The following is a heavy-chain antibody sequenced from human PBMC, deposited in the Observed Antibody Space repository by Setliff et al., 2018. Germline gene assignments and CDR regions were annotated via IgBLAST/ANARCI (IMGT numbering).Heavy chain of an antibody. V-gene: IGHV3-11*04. CDR2: ISSDGITI. J-gene: IGHJ4*02. CDR1: GFAFGDYF. Sequence: GGSLRLSCAASGFAFGDYFMSWIREAPGKGLEWISYISSDGITIHYADSVKGRFTVSRDNAKNSLYLQMNNLRAEDTAVYYCARGRGSGYRYGYVPYWGPGILVTVSS. D-gene: IGHD5-18*01. CDR3: ARGRGSGYRYGYVPY.